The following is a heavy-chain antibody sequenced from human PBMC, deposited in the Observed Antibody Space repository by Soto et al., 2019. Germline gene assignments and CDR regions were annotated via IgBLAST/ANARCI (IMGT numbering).Heavy chain of an antibody. V-gene: IGHV4-39*01. J-gene: IGHJ4*02. Sequence: QLQLQESGPGLVKPSETLSLTCTVSGGSIGSSRYYWGWIRQPPGKGLEWIGSIYYSGSTYYNPSLKSRLPISVDTSKNQFSLKLNSVTAADTAVYYCARHEGMATMEYYFDYWGQGTLVTVSS. D-gene: IGHD5-12*01. CDR1: GGSIGSSRYY. CDR2: IYYSGST. CDR3: ARHEGMATMEYYFDY.